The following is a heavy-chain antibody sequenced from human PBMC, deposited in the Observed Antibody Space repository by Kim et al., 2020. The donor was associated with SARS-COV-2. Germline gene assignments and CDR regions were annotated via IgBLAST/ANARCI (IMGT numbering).Heavy chain of an antibody. CDR1: GYTFSSYA. J-gene: IGHJ6*02. CDR2: IIAYNGDT. V-gene: IGHV1-18*01. CDR3: ARSGGHWGYYAMDV. D-gene: IGHD2-21*02. Sequence: ASVKVSCKTSGYTFSSYAISWVRQAPGQGLEWMGSIIAYNGDTNYAQRLQDRVTMTTDTSTSTAYMELRSLRSDDTAVFYCARSGGHWGYYAMDVWGQGTTVTVSS.